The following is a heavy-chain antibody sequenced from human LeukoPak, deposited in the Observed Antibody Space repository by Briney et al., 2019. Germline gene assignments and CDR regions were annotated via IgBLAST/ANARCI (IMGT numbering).Heavy chain of an antibody. Sequence: PGRSLRLSCAASGFTFSSYAMHWVRQAPGKGLEWVAVISYDGSNKYYADSVKGRFTISRDNSKNTLYLQTNSLRAEDTAVYYCARAKGYSIYYYGMDAWGKGTTVTVSS. J-gene: IGHJ6*04. CDR2: ISYDGSNK. V-gene: IGHV3-30*04. D-gene: IGHD1-26*01. CDR3: ARAKGYSIYYYGMDA. CDR1: GFTFSSYA.